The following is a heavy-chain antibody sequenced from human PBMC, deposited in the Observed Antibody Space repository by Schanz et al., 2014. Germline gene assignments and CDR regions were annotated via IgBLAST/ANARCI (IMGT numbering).Heavy chain of an antibody. CDR1: GFTFRNYW. CDR3: AKDMHKDYGGKPQAFDI. D-gene: IGHD4-17*01. J-gene: IGHJ3*02. Sequence: VQLVESGGGLVQPGGSLRLSCAVSGFTFRNYWMSWVRQAPGKGLEWVAVIWYDGNNKYYADSVKGRFTISRDNSKNTLYLEMNSLRAEDTAVYFCAKDMHKDYGGKPQAFDIWGQGTMVTVSS. V-gene: IGHV3-33*06. CDR2: IWYDGNNK.